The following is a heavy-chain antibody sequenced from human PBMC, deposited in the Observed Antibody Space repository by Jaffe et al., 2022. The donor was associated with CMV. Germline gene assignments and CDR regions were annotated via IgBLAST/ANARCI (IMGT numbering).Heavy chain of an antibody. CDR2: ISYSGNT. J-gene: IGHJ6*03. CDR1: GGSITSYY. D-gene: IGHD3-22*01. CDR3: ARGAYDSSGYTLNMDV. Sequence: QVQLQESGPGLVKPSETLSLTCTVSGGSITSYYWSYIRQPPGKGLEWIGYISYSGNTNYNPSLKSRVTMSVDTSKNQFSLKLSSVTAADTAVYYCARGAYDSSGYTLNMDVWGKGTTVTVSS. V-gene: IGHV4-59*08.